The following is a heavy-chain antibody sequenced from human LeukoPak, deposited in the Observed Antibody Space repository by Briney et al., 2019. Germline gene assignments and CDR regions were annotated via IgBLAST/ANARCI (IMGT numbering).Heavy chain of an antibody. Sequence: GESLKISCKGSGYRFTSYWIGWVRQMPGKGLEWMGIIYPGDSDTRYSPSFQGQVTISADKSISTAYLQWSSLKASDTAMYYCARTLGYCSGGSCYRDAFDIWGPGTMVTVFS. J-gene: IGHJ3*02. CDR2: IYPGDSDT. V-gene: IGHV5-51*01. D-gene: IGHD2-15*01. CDR1: GYRFTSYW. CDR3: ARTLGYCSGGSCYRDAFDI.